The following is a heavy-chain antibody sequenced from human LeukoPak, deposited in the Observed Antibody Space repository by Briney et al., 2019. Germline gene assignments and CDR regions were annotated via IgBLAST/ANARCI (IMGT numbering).Heavy chain of an antibody. D-gene: IGHD3-10*01. CDR2: ISGSGGST. CDR1: GFTFSSYG. J-gene: IGHJ5*02. V-gene: IGHV3-23*01. CDR3: ARDLHLYYYGSGSRGWFDP. Sequence: PGGSLRLSCAASGFTFSSYGMSWVRQAPGKGLEWVSAISGSGGSTYYADSVKGRFTISRDNSKNTLYLQMNSLRAEDTAVYYCARDLHLYYYGSGSRGWFDPWGQGTLVTVSS.